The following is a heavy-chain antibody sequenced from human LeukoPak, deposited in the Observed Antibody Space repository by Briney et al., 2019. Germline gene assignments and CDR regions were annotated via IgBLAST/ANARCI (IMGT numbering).Heavy chain of an antibody. CDR2: ISYDGSNK. Sequence: PGGSLRLSCAASGFTFSSYGMHWVRQAPGKGLEWVAVISYDGSNKYYADSVKGRFTISRDNSKNTLYLQMNSLRAEDTAVYYCAKDMREGLLWFGELNRWGQGTLVTVSS. J-gene: IGHJ4*02. D-gene: IGHD3-10*01. V-gene: IGHV3-30*18. CDR3: AKDMREGLLWFGELNR. CDR1: GFTFSSYG.